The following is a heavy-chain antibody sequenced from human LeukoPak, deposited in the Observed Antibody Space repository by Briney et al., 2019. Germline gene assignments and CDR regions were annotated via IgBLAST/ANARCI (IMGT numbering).Heavy chain of an antibody. CDR3: ARGDYGGLGA. V-gene: IGHV4-30-2*01. D-gene: IGHD4-23*01. Sequence: KASETLSLTCAVSGGSLSGGFTWSWIRQPLRECVEWIEFIYHSGSTYYNPSLKSRVTISIDTSKNQVSLNLTSVTAADTAMYFCARGDYGGLGAWGQGILVTVS. J-gene: IGHJ5*02. CDR2: IYHSGST. CDR1: GGSLSGGFT.